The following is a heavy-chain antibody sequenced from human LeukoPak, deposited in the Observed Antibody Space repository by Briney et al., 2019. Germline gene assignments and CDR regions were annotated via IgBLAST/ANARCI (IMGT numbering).Heavy chain of an antibody. CDR3: AKEMFDENGVRRDYFHD. Sequence: GGSLRLSCAASGSIFGNYGMHRVRQAPGKGLEWVAYIRYDGSNDAHADSVKGRFTISRENSKNTLYLQMDSLRADDTAVYYCAKEMFDENGVRRDYFHDWGQGTLVAVSS. J-gene: IGHJ4*02. CDR1: GSIFGNYG. CDR2: IRYDGSND. V-gene: IGHV3-30*02. D-gene: IGHD3-9*01.